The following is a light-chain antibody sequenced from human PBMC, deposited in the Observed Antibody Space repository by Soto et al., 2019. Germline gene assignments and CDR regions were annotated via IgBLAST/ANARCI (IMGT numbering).Light chain of an antibody. CDR2: AAS. J-gene: IGKJ3*01. CDR3: QQSYSTPFT. V-gene: IGKV1-39*01. CDR1: QSISNY. Sequence: DIQMTQSPSYLSASVGDSVTITCRASQSISNYLNWYQQKPGKAPKLLVYAASSLQSGVPSRFSGSGSGTDFTLTISSLQPEAFATYYCQQSYSTPFTFGPGTKVDIK.